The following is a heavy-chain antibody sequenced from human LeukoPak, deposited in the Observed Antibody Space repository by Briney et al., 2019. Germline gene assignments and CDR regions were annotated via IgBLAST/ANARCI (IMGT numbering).Heavy chain of an antibody. D-gene: IGHD1-26*01. Sequence: SETLSLTCTVSGGSINSYFWTWIRQPAGKGLEWIGRIYTGGSTNYNPSLKSRVTMSVDTSKNQFSLKLSSVTAADTAVYYCASLSGSYYDYDYWGQGTLVTVSS. V-gene: IGHV4-4*07. CDR2: IYTGGST. CDR1: GGSINSYF. J-gene: IGHJ4*02. CDR3: ASLSGSYYDYDY.